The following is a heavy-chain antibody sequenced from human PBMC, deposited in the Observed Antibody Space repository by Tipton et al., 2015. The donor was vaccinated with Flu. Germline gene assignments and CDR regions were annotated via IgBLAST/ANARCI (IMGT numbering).Heavy chain of an antibody. J-gene: IGHJ4*02. CDR2: IYNSVYT. V-gene: IGHV4-59*01. Sequence: TLSLTCIVSSGSLSSFYWNWIRQSPGKGLEWIGYIYNSVYTKYNSSLKSRVTISVDTSKNQFSLRLSSVTAADTAMYFCARLNGGGYNSPFDYWGQGALVTVSP. CDR3: ARLNGGGYNSPFDY. D-gene: IGHD5-24*01. CDR1: SGSLSSFY.